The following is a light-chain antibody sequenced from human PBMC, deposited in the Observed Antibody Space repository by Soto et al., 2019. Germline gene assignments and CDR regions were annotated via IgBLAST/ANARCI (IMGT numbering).Light chain of an antibody. J-gene: IGLJ1*01. V-gene: IGLV2-14*01. CDR1: SSDVGAFNY. CDR3: CSYASGSIYV. Sequence: QSVLTQPASVSGSPGQSITISCTGTSSDVGAFNYVSWYLQYPGKAPKLMIYEVGNRPSGVSNRFSGSKSGNTASLTISGLQAEDEADYYCCSYASGSIYVFGTGNKLTGL. CDR2: EVG.